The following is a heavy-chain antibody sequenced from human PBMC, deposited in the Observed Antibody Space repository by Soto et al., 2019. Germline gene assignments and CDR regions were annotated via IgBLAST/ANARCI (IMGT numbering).Heavy chain of an antibody. CDR3: ARDNGLPFDCNFDT. CDR2: VSYDGSKK. Sequence: QVQLVESGGGVVQPRRSLRLSCAASGFIFTSYIVHWVRQAPGKGLEWVASVSYDGSKKHYADSVKGRFSISIDNSKNTVYLQMHSLSTEDTAVYSCARDNGLPFDCNFDTWGQVTLVTVSA. CDR1: GFIFTSYI. V-gene: IGHV3-30*01. J-gene: IGHJ4*02. D-gene: IGHD3-16*01.